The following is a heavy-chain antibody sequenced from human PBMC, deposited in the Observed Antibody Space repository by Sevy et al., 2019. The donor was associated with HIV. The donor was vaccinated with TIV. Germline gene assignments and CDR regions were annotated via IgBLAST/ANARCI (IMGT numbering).Heavy chain of an antibody. J-gene: IGHJ4*02. CDR3: AKAPNGYYGSGREGYYFDY. CDR2: ISGRGGGT. Sequence: GGSLRLSCAASGFTLSSYAMSWVRQAPGKGLEWVSAISGRGGGTYYANSVKGRFTISRDNSKNTLYLQMNSLRAEDTAVYYCAKAPNGYYGSGREGYYFDYWGQGTLVTVSS. D-gene: IGHD3-10*01. CDR1: GFTLSSYA. V-gene: IGHV3-23*01.